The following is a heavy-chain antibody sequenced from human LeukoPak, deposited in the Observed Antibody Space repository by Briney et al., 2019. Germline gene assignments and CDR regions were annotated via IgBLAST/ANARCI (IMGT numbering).Heavy chain of an antibody. Sequence: SETLSLTCTVSGGSISSYYWSWIRQPPGKGLEWIGYIYYSGSTNYNPSLKSRVTISVDTSKNQFSLKLSSVTAADTAVYYCARDRGGSSGYWGQGTLVTVSS. D-gene: IGHD6-6*01. J-gene: IGHJ4*02. V-gene: IGHV4-59*01. CDR2: IYYSGST. CDR3: ARDRGGSSGY. CDR1: GGSISSYY.